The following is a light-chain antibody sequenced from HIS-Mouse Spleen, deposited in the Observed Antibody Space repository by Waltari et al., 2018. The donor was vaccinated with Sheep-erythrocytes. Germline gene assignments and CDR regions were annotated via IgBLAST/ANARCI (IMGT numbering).Light chain of an antibody. CDR2: EGS. CDR3: NSRDSSGNHRVV. Sequence: QSALTQPASVSGSPGHSITISCTGTSSDVGSYNLVSWYQQHPGKAPKLMIYEGSKRPSGVSNRFSGSSSGNTASLTITGAQAEDEADYYCNSRDSSGNHRVVFGGGTKLTVL. CDR1: SSDVGSYNL. V-gene: IGLV2-14*02. J-gene: IGLJ2*01.